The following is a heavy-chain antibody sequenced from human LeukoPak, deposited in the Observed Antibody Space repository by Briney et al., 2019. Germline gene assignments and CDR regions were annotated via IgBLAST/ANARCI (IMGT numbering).Heavy chain of an antibody. CDR3: ARDPPYDFWSGYPFY. CDR1: GFTFSSYS. CDR2: ISSSSSYI. Sequence: GGSLRLSCAASGFTFSSYSMNWVRQAPGKGLEWVSSISSSSSYIYYADSVKGRFTISRDNAKNSLYLQMNSLRAEDTAVYYCARDPPYDFWSGYPFYWGQGTLVTVSS. J-gene: IGHJ4*02. V-gene: IGHV3-21*01. D-gene: IGHD3-3*01.